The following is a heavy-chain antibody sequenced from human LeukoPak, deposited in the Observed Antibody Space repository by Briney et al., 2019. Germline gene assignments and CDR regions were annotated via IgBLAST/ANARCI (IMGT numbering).Heavy chain of an antibody. J-gene: IGHJ4*02. CDR3: ARDSELGAQYYFDY. D-gene: IGHD7-27*01. CDR1: GYTLTELS. Sequence: ASVKVSCKVSGYTLTELSMHWVRQAPGKGLEWMGGFDPEDGETIYAQKFQGRVTMTRDMSTSTVYMELSSLRSEDTAVYYCARDSELGAQYYFDYWGQGTLVTVSS. V-gene: IGHV1-24*01. CDR2: FDPEDGET.